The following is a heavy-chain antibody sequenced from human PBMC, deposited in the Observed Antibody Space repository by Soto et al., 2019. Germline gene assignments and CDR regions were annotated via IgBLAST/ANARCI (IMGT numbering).Heavy chain of an antibody. J-gene: IGHJ3*01. D-gene: IGHD3-10*01. CDR1: GFTFGDYA. CDR2: IRSKGSGGTS. Sequence: GGSLRLSCTASGFTFGDYAMSWVRQAPGKGLEWVGFIRSKGSGGTSEYAASVKGRFTFSRDDSKSIAYLQMNSLKIEDTAVYYCTRDQPITPWGQGTMVTVSS. CDR3: TRDQPITP. V-gene: IGHV3-49*04.